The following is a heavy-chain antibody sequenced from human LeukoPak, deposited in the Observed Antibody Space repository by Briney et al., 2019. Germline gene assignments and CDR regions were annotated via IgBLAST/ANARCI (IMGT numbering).Heavy chain of an antibody. Sequence: SETLSLTCTVSGGSINRSYYYWGWIRQPPGKGLEWIGSIYYSGNTYYNPSLKSRVTISVDTSKNQFSLKLSSVTAADTAVYYCATRTYCSSTSCYVGYAFDIWGQGTMVTVSS. V-gene: IGHV4-39*07. CDR1: GGSINRSYYY. D-gene: IGHD2-2*01. CDR3: ATRTYCSSTSCYVGYAFDI. J-gene: IGHJ3*02. CDR2: IYYSGNT.